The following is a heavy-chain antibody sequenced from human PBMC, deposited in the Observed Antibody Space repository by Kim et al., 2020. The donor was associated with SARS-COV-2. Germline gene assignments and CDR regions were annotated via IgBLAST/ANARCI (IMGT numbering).Heavy chain of an antibody. CDR2: IIPIFGTA. J-gene: IGHJ4*02. CDR3: ARGYYDSSGYYPSYFDY. D-gene: IGHD3-22*01. Sequence: SVKVSCKASGGTFSSYAISWVRQAPGQGLEWMGGIIPIFGTANHAQKFQGRVTITADESTSTAYMELSSLRSEDTAVYYCARGYYDSSGYYPSYFDYWGQGTLVTVSS. V-gene: IGHV1-69*13. CDR1: GGTFSSYA.